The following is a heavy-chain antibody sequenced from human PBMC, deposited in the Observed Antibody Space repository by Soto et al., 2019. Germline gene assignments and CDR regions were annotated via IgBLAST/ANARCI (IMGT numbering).Heavy chain of an antibody. J-gene: IGHJ6*02. CDR1: GFTFSSYG. V-gene: IGHV3-30*18. CDR3: AKGSNQIEDRYYYYGMDV. CDR2: ISYDGSNK. Sequence: GGSLRLSCAASGFTFSSYGMHWVRQAPGKGLEWVAVISYDGSNKYYADSVKGRFTISRNNSKNTLYLQMNSLRAEDTAVYYCAKGSNQIEDRYYYYGMDVWGQGTTVTVSS.